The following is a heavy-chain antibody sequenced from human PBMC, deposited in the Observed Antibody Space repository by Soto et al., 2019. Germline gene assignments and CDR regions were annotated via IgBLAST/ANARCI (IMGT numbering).Heavy chain of an antibody. V-gene: IGHV5-51*01. D-gene: IGHD5-18*01. CDR1: GYSFTSYF. J-gene: IGHJ4*02. CDR2: IYPGDSDT. Sequence: PGESLNISCKGSGYSFTSYFIGWVRQMPGKGLEWMGIIYPGDSDTRYSPSFQGQVTISADKSISTAYLQWSSLKASDTAMYYCARLEVAGYSLLVERGYYFDYWGQGTLVTVSS. CDR3: ARLEVAGYSLLVERGYYFDY.